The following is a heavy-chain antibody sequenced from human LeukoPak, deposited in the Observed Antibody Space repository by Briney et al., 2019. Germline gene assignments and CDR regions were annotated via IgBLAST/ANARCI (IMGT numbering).Heavy chain of an antibody. CDR1: GYTFTSCD. V-gene: IGHV1-8*01. D-gene: IGHD2-15*01. CDR2: MNLNSGNT. CDR3: ARGLSERNHVVVGVATRGGNWFDP. Sequence: ASVKVSCKASGYTFTSCDINWVRLAAGQGLEWMGWMNLNSGNTGYAQKFQGRVTMTRNTSISTAYMELSSLRSEDTAVYYCARGLSERNHVVVGVATRGGNWFDPWGQGTLVTVSS. J-gene: IGHJ5*02.